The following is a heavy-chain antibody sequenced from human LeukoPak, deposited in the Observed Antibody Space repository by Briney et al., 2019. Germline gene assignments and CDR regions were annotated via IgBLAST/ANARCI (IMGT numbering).Heavy chain of an antibody. CDR3: ARVPRGYSYGTSDD. V-gene: IGHV1-18*01. J-gene: IGHJ4*02. Sequence: ASVKVSCKASGYTFTSYGISWVRQAPGQGLEWMGWISAYNGNTNYAQKLQGRVTMTTDTSTSTAYMELRSLRSDDTAVYYCARVPRGYSYGTSDDWGQGTLVTVSS. D-gene: IGHD5-18*01. CDR1: GYTFTSYG. CDR2: ISAYNGNT.